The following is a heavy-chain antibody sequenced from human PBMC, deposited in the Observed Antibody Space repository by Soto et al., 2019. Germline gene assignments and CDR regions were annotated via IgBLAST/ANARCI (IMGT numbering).Heavy chain of an antibody. CDR2: TYYRSKWYT. Sequence: SQTLSLTCAISGDSVASNSAAWNWIRQSPSRGLEWLGRTYYRSKWYTDYAESVKSRITINPDTSKNQVSLQLKSVTPEDTAVYYCTTGATSGRYVNYYYGMDVWGQGTRSPSP. CDR1: GDSVASNSAA. CDR3: TTGATSGRYVNYYYGMDV. J-gene: IGHJ6*02. D-gene: IGHD3-3*01. V-gene: IGHV6-1*01.